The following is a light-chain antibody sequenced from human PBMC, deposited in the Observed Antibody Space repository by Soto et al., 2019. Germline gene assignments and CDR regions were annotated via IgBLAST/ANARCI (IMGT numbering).Light chain of an antibody. CDR1: QSISSSF. CDR3: QQDGSSPPLT. V-gene: IGKV3-20*01. J-gene: IGKJ4*01. Sequence: EFVLTQSPGKLSLSPGERATLSCRASQSISSSFLAWYQQKPGQAPRLLIYGASSRGTGIPDRFSGSGSGTDFTLIISRLEPEDFAVYYCQQDGSSPPLTFGGGTKVEIK. CDR2: GAS.